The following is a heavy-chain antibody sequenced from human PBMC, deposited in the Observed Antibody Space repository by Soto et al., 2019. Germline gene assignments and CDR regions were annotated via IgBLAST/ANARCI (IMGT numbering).Heavy chain of an antibody. CDR3: AKDKVPVVVTAPFDY. Sequence: QVQLVESGGGVVQPGRSLRLSCAASGFTFSSYGMHWVRQAPGKGLEWVAVISYDGSNKYYADSVKGRFTISRDNSKNTRYLQMNNLRAEDTAVYYWAKDKVPVVVTAPFDYWGQETLVTVSS. J-gene: IGHJ4*02. CDR2: ISYDGSNK. V-gene: IGHV3-30*18. CDR1: GFTFSSYG. D-gene: IGHD2-21*02.